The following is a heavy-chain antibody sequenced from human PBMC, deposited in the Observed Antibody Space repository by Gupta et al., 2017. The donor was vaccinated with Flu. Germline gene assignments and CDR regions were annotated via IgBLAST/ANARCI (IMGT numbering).Heavy chain of an antibody. D-gene: IGHD6-6*01. J-gene: IGHJ4*02. CDR3: GKRVYKCSSPASTFDF. CDR2: ISDKSDYI. Sequence: EVQLVESGGGLVKPGESLRLSCAASGFTFSSDSMNWVRQAPGKGREWVSSISDKSDYIYYEDSVKGRFTISRDDAKNSLYLKMNSLRAEDTAVYHCGKRVYKCSSPASTFDFWGLGTRVTVSS. V-gene: IGHV3-21*01. CDR1: GFTFSSDS.